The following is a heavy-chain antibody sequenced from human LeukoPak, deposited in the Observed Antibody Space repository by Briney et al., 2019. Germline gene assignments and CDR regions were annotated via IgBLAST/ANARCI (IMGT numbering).Heavy chain of an antibody. V-gene: IGHV3-9*01. CDR3: ARDPKDYDTIGYYYPRWGNHFDY. CDR2: ISWNSGSI. J-gene: IGHJ4*02. CDR1: GFTFDDYA. D-gene: IGHD3-22*01. Sequence: PGRSLRLSCAASGFTFDDYAMHWVRQAPVKGLEWVSGISWNSGSIGYADSVKGRFTISRDNSKHMLYLQVNSLRAEDTAVYYCARDPKDYDTIGYYYPRWGNHFDYWGQGTLVTVSS.